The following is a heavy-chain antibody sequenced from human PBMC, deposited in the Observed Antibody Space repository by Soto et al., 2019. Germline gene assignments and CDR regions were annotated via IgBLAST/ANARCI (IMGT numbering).Heavy chain of an antibody. D-gene: IGHD6-13*01. V-gene: IGHV3-23*01. J-gene: IGHJ6*02. CDR3: AAGIAVAVYYYYGMDV. Sequence: GGSLRLSCAASGFTFSSYAMSWVRQAPGKGLEWVSAISGSGGSTYYADSVKGRFTISRDNSKNTLYLQMNSLRAEDTAVYYCAAGIAVAVYYYYGMDVWGQGTTVTVSS. CDR1: GFTFSSYA. CDR2: ISGSGGST.